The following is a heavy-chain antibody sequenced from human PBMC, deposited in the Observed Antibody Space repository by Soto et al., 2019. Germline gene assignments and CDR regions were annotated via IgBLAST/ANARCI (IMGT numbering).Heavy chain of an antibody. CDR2: MNPNSGNT. V-gene: IGHV1-8*01. CDR3: ARGQLRFLEWFPPPLYYNSGMDV. CDR1: GYTFTSYD. D-gene: IGHD3-3*01. J-gene: IGHJ6*04. Sequence: ASVKVSCKASGYTFTSYDINWVRQATGQGLEWMGWMNPNSGNTGYAQKFQGRVTMTRNTSISTAYMELSSLRSEDTAVYYCARGQLRFLEWFPPPLYYNSGMDVWAKGTTVPVSP.